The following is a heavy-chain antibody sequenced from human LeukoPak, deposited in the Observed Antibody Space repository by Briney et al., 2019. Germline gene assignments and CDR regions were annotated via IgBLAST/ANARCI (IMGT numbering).Heavy chain of an antibody. V-gene: IGHV3-53*01. CDR1: GFTVSSNY. D-gene: IGHD2-8*01. CDR3: ARDYTPNCTNSVCYRDYYYYYMDV. Sequence: PGGSLRLSCAASGFTVSSNYMSWVRQAPGKGLEWVSVIYSGGSTYYADSVKGRFTISRDNSKNTLYLQMNSLRAEDTAVYYCARDYTPNCTNSVCYRDYYYYYMDVWGKGTTVTVSS. CDR2: IYSGGST. J-gene: IGHJ6*03.